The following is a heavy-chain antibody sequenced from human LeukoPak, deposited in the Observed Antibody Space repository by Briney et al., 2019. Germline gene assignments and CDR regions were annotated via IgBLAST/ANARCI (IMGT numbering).Heavy chain of an antibody. Sequence: GASVKVSCKASGGTFSSYAISWVRQAPGQGLEWMGGIIPIFGTANYAQKFQGRVTITADESTSTAYMELSSLRSEDTAVYYCAISTYCGGDCYSSLLGYWGQGTLVTVSS. CDR2: IIPIFGTA. V-gene: IGHV1-69*13. CDR3: AISTYCGGDCYSSLLGY. D-gene: IGHD2-21*02. CDR1: GGTFSSYA. J-gene: IGHJ4*02.